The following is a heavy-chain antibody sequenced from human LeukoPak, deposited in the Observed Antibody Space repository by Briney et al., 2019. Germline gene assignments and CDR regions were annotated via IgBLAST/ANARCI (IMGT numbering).Heavy chain of an antibody. CDR2: ITTYNGNT. Sequence: GASVKVSCKASGYTFTSYGISWVRQAPGQGLEWMGWITTYNGNTNYAQKLQGRVTMTTDTSTSTAYMELRSLRSDDTAVYYCARASPVLRYFDWSPRGSTWHFDLWGRGTLVTVSS. D-gene: IGHD3-9*01. J-gene: IGHJ2*01. V-gene: IGHV1-18*01. CDR1: GYTFTSYG. CDR3: ARASPVLRYFDWSPRGSTWHFDL.